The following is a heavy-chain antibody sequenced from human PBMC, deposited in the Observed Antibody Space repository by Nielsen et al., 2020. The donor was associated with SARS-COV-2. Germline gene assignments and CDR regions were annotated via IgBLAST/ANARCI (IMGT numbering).Heavy chain of an antibody. J-gene: IGHJ3*02. CDR2: IYSGGSST. D-gene: IGHD6-6*01. CDR3: ARPSSSGAFDI. Sequence: GESLKISCAASGFTFSSYAMSWVRQAPGKGLEWVSVIYSGGSSTYYADSVKGRFTISRDNSKNTLYLQMNSLRAEDTAVYYCARPSSSGAFDIWGQGTMVTVSS. V-gene: IGHV3-23*03. CDR1: GFTFSSYA.